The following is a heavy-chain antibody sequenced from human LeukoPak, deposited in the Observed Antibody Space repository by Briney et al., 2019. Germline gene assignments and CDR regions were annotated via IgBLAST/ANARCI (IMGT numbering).Heavy chain of an antibody. D-gene: IGHD5-18*01. J-gene: IGHJ4*02. Sequence: GGSLRLSCAASGFTFSSYGMHWVRQAPGKGLEWVAFIRYDGSNKYCADSVKGRFTISRDNSKNTLYLQMNSLRAEDTAVYYCAKNWDTAMVTSGYWGQGTLVTVSS. CDR2: IRYDGSNK. CDR3: AKNWDTAMVTSGY. V-gene: IGHV3-30*02. CDR1: GFTFSSYG.